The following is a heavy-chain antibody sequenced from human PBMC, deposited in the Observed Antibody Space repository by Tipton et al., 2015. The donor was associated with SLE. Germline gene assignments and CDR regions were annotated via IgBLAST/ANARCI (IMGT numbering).Heavy chain of an antibody. CDR2: IYTSGST. J-gene: IGHJ2*01. D-gene: IGHD3-22*01. CDR3: ARNHYYDSYWYFDL. V-gene: IGHV4-4*09. CDR1: GGSISSHY. Sequence: LRLSCTVSGGSISSHYWSWIRQPAGKGLEWIGYIYTSGSTNYNPSLKSRVTISVDTSKNQFSLKLSSVTAADTAVYYCARNHYYDSYWYFDLWGRGTLVTVSS.